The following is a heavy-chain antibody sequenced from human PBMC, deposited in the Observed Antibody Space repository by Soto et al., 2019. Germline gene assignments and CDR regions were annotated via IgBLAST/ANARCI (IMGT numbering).Heavy chain of an antibody. CDR3: ARHNDYSGYGGDWFDP. V-gene: IGHV4-39*01. Sequence: SETLSLTCTVSGGSISSSSYYWGWIRQPPGKGLEWIGSIYYSGSTYYNPSLKSRVTISVDTSKNQFSLKLSSVTAADTAVYYCARHNDYSGYGGDWFDPWGQGTLVTVSS. CDR1: GGSISSSSYY. CDR2: IYYSGST. J-gene: IGHJ5*02. D-gene: IGHD5-12*01.